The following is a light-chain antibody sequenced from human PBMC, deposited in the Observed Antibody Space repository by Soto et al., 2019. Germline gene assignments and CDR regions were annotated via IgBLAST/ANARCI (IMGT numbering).Light chain of an antibody. Sequence: NFMLTQPHSVSESPGKTVTISCTRSSGSIASNYVQWYQQRPGSAPTTVIYEDNQRPSGVPDRFSGSIDSYSNAASLTISGLKNEDEADYYCQSYDSSTVVFGGGTKLTVL. CDR2: EDN. J-gene: IGLJ2*01. V-gene: IGLV6-57*04. CDR3: QSYDSSTVV. CDR1: SGSIASNY.